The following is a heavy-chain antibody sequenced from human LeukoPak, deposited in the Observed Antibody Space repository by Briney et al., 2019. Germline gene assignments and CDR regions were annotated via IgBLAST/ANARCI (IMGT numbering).Heavy chain of an antibody. Sequence: PGGSLRLSCAASGFTFRNYAMHWVRQAPGKGLEWVAVISYDGSIKSCVDSVKGRFTISRDNSKNTLYLQMNSLRTEDTAAYYCARDGRDYWGQGTLVTVSS. CDR2: ISYDGSIK. CDR1: GFTFRNYA. J-gene: IGHJ4*02. V-gene: IGHV3-30*03. CDR3: ARDGRDY.